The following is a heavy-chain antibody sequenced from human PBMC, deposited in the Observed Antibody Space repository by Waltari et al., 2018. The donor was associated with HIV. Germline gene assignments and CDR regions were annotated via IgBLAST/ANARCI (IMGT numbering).Heavy chain of an antibody. V-gene: IGHV1-2*06. J-gene: IGHJ3*02. CDR1: GYTFTGYY. CDR3: ARFSPVLNAFDI. D-gene: IGHD2-15*01. Sequence: QVQLVQSGAGVKKPGASLKVSCKASGYTFTGYYMHWLRQAPGQGLEWMGRINPNSGGTNYAQKFQGRVTMTRDTSISTAYMELSRLRSDDTAVYYCARFSPVLNAFDIWGQGTMVTVSS. CDR2: INPNSGGT.